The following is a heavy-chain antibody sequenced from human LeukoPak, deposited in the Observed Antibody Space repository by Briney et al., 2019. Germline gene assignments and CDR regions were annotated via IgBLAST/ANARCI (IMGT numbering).Heavy chain of an antibody. J-gene: IGHJ4*02. D-gene: IGHD6-13*01. CDR3: ARGRIAAAGILDY. CDR1: GGSISSYY. V-gene: IGHV4-59*01. Sequence: SETLSLTCTVSGGSISSYYWSWIRQPPGEGLEWIGYIYYSGSTNYNPSLKSRVTISVDTSKNQFSLKLSSVTAADTAVYYCARGRIAAAGILDYWGQGTLVTVSS. CDR2: IYYSGST.